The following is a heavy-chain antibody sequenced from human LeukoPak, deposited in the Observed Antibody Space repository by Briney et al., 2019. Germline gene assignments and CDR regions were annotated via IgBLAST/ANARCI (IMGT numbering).Heavy chain of an antibody. D-gene: IGHD6-19*01. V-gene: IGHV3-15*01. CDR3: TTEGSGWSTFDY. J-gene: IGHJ4*02. Sequence: GGSLRLSCAASGFTFSNAWMSWVRQPPGKGLEWVGRIKSKTDGGTTDYAAPVKGRFTISRDDSKNTPYLQMNSLKTEDTAVYYCTTEGSGWSTFDYWGQGTLVTVSS. CDR1: GFTFSNAW. CDR2: IKSKTDGGTT.